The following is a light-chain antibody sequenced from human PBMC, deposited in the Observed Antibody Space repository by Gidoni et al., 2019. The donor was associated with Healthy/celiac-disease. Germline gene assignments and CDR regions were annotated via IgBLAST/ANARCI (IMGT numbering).Light chain of an antibody. CDR3: QQRSTS. V-gene: IGKV3-11*01. CDR2: DAS. Sequence: EIVLTQSPATLSLSPGERATLDCRASQSVSSYLAWSQQKPGQAPRLLIYDASNRATGIPARCSGSGSGTDFTLTISSLEPEDFAVYYCQQRSTSFGPGTKVDIK. CDR1: QSVSSY. J-gene: IGKJ3*01.